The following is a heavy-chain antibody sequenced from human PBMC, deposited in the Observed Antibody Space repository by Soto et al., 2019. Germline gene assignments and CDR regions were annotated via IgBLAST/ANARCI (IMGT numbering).Heavy chain of an antibody. V-gene: IGHV4-59*01. CDR3: ARESVRFSTSAQNNFYHYGMDV. CDR2: MYDSGST. J-gene: IGHJ6*02. CDR1: GGSISSYH. D-gene: IGHD2-2*01. Sequence: PSETLSLTCTVSGGSISSYHWSWIRQPPGKGLEWIGHMYDSGSTNYNPSLKSRVTISIDASKNQFSLKLSSVTAADTAVYYCARESVRFSTSAQNNFYHYGMDVWGQGTTVTVSS.